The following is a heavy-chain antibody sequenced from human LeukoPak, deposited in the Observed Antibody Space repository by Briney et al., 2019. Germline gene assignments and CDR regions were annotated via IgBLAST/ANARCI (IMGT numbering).Heavy chain of an antibody. D-gene: IGHD3-3*01. CDR1: GFTFDDYA. CDR3: AKGTQGIFDTGFDY. CDR2: ISWDGGST. J-gene: IGHJ4*02. Sequence: GGSLRLSCAASGFTFDDYAMHWVRQAPGKGLECVSLISWDGGSTYYADSVKGRFTISRDNSKNSLYLQMNSLRAEDTALYYCAKGTQGIFDTGFDYWGQGTLVTVSS. V-gene: IGHV3-43D*03.